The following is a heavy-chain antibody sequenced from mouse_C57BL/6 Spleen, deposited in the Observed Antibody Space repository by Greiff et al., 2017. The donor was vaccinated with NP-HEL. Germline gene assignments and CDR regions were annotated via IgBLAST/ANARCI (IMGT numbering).Heavy chain of an antibody. CDR3: ARDPLYYYGSSYSAMDY. CDR2: IYPGDGDT. CDR1: GYAFSSSW. Sequence: QVQLQQSGPELVKPGASVKISCKASGYAFSSSWMNWVKQRPGKGLEWIGRIYPGDGDTNYNGKFKGKATLTADKSSSTAYMQLSSLTSEDPAVYFCARDPLYYYGSSYSAMDYWGQGTSVTVSS. J-gene: IGHJ4*01. D-gene: IGHD1-1*01. V-gene: IGHV1-82*01.